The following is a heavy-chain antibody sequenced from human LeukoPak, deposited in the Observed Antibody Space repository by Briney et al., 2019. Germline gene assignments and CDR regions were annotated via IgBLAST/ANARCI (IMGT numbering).Heavy chain of an antibody. D-gene: IGHD3-10*01. Sequence: ASVKVSCKASGYTFTSYGISWVRQAPGQGLEWMGWISTYNGDTNYAQKLQGRVTMTTDTSTSTAYMELRSLRSDDTAVYYCARDRAVYGSGTSLDYWGQGTLVTVSS. CDR1: GYTFTSYG. CDR3: ARDRAVYGSGTSLDY. V-gene: IGHV1-18*01. CDR2: ISTYNGDT. J-gene: IGHJ4*02.